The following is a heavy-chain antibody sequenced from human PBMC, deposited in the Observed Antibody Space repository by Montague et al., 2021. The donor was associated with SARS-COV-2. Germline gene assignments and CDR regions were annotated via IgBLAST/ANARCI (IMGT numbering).Heavy chain of an antibody. CDR3: ARRIRVTVFRGVPLTTDSLES. CDR2: IHHSGSF. D-gene: IGHD3-10*01. V-gene: IGHV4/OR15-8*01. CDR1: NASITTSNW. Sequence: SETLSLTCTVSNASITTSNWWTWVRQAPGKGLEWFGEIHHSGSFNYNPSLKSRVTISVDTSKNHFSLNLNSVTAADTAVYFCARRIRVTVFRGVPLTTDSLESWGQGIMVTVSS. J-gene: IGHJ4*02.